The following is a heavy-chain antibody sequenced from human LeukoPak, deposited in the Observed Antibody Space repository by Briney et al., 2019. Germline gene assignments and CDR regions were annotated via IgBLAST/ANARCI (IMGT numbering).Heavy chain of an antibody. Sequence: ASVKVSCKASGGTFSSYAISWVRQAPGQGLEWMGGIIPIFGTANYAQKFQGRVTITADESTSTAYMELSSLRSEDTAVYYCARGYVWGSYRYVPLYFDYWGQGTLVTVSS. CDR1: GGTFSSYA. D-gene: IGHD3-16*02. CDR2: IIPIFGTA. CDR3: ARGYVWGSYRYVPLYFDY. V-gene: IGHV1-69*13. J-gene: IGHJ4*02.